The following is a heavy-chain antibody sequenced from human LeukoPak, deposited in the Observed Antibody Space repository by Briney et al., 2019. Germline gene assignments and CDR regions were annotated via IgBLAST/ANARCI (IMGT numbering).Heavy chain of an antibody. CDR1: GDSVSSSSYY. CDR3: ARVGSSGWSYYYYYGMDV. V-gene: IGHV4-39*07. J-gene: IGHJ6*02. D-gene: IGHD6-19*01. CDR2: IYYSGTT. Sequence: SETLSLTCTVSGDSVSSSSYYWGWIRQPPGKGLEWIGSIYYSGTTSYNPSLKSRVTISVDTSKNQFSLMLTSVTAADTAVYYCARVGSSGWSYYYYYGMDVWGQGTTVTVSS.